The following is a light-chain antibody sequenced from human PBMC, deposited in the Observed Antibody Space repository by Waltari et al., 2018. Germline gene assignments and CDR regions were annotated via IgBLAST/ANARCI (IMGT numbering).Light chain of an antibody. Sequence: SYVLTQPPSVSVAPGKTARITCGGINIGDENVHWYQQKPGQAPVGVIYYNSDRPSGIAERFTGSNSGNTATLTIRRVEAGDEADYYCQVWDSTTDHRVFGTGTKVTVL. CDR2: YNS. V-gene: IGLV3-21*04. CDR1: NIGDEN. J-gene: IGLJ1*01. CDR3: QVWDSTTDHRV.